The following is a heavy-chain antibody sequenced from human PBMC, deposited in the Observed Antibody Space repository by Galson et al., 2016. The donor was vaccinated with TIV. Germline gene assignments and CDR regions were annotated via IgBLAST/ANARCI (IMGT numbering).Heavy chain of an antibody. CDR3: ARGRSGRFTFFSVVTRSENFEF. J-gene: IGHJ1*01. Sequence: LSLTCAVSGGSFRGYYWSWIRQSPGKGLEWMGETDQSGNTNYNPSLRSRVSMSIDTSRSHFSLRLTSVTAADTAVYYCARGRSGRFTFFSVVTRSENFEFWGPGALVTVSS. CDR2: TDQSGNT. V-gene: IGHV4-34*01. D-gene: IGHD3-3*02. CDR1: GGSFRGYY.